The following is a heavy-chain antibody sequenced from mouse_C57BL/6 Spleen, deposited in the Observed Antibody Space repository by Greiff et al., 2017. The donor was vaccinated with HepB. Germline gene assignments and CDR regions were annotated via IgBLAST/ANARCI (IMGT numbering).Heavy chain of an antibody. CDR3: ARRGNGNYEAWFAY. CDR2: IYPGDGDT. J-gene: IGHJ3*01. Sequence: QVQLQQSGAELVKPGASVKISCKASGYAFSSYWMNWVKQRPGKGLEWVGQIYPGDGDTNYNGKFKGKATLTADKSPSTPYMQLRSLTSEDSAVYFCARRGNGNYEAWFAYWGQGTLVTVSA. CDR1: GYAFSSYW. V-gene: IGHV1-80*01. D-gene: IGHD2-1*01.